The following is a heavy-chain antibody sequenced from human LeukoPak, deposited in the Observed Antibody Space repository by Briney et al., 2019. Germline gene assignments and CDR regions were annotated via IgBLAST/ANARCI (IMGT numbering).Heavy chain of an antibody. J-gene: IGHJ4*02. CDR1: GYTFTTYG. V-gene: IGHV1-18*01. D-gene: IGHD3-9*01. Sequence: GASVKVSCKSTGYTFTTYGLSWVREAPGQVLEWLGWISTYDDNIKYAQSLQGRLTLTIDTSTSTAYMELRSLTSDDTAVYYCARETYSNILTGTDYWGPGTLVTVSS. CDR3: ARETYSNILTGTDY. CDR2: ISTYDDNI.